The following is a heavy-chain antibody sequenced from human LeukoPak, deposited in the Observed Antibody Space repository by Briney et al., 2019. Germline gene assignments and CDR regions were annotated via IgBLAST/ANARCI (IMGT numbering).Heavy chain of an antibody. CDR3: ARGRGKDIVLMVYAKWYYFDY. D-gene: IGHD2-8*01. CDR1: GGSFSGYY. J-gene: IGHJ4*02. V-gene: IGHV4-34*01. CDR2: INHSGST. Sequence: PSETLSLTCAVYGGSFSGYYWSWIRQPPGKGLEWIGEINHSGSTNYNPSLKSRATISVDTSKNQFSLKLSSVTAADTAVYYCARGRGKDIVLMVYAKWYYFDYWGQGTLVTVSS.